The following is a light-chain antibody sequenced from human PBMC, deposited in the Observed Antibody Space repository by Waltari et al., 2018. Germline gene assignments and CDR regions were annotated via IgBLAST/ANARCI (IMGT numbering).Light chain of an antibody. J-gene: IGLJ3*02. Sequence: SALTHPASVSWSPGPSITLSCIGTSRAVVGYSLVSWYQQHPGNAPKLMIYEDTKRPAGVSNRLSGFKTGNTASLTISGLQAEDEADYYCCSYIRNVTWVFGGGTKLTVL. V-gene: IGLV2-23*01. CDR3: CSYIRNVTWV. CDR1: SRAVVGYSL. CDR2: EDT.